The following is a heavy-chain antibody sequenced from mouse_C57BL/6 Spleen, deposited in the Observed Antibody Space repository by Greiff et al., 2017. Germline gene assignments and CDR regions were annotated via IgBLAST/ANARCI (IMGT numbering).Heavy chain of an antibody. CDR1: GYTFTSYW. CDR3: ARTFYDGYNFDY. CDR2: IYPGSGST. D-gene: IGHD2-3*01. V-gene: IGHV1-55*01. J-gene: IGHJ2*01. Sequence: VQLQQPGAELVKPGASVKMSCKASGYTFTSYWITWVKQRPGQGLEWIGDIYPGSGSTNYNEKFKSKATLAVDTSSSTAYMQLSSLTSEDSAVYYCARTFYDGYNFDYWGQGTTLTVSS.